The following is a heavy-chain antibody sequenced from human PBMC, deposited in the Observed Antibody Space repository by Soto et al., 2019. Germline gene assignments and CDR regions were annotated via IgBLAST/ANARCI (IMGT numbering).Heavy chain of an antibody. Sequence: EVQLLESGGGLVQRGGSLRLSCSASGFTFGTYAMNWVRQAPGKGLEWVSGISGSGSRTYYADSVKGRFTISSDNSENTVDLQMNSLRADDTALYYCARRYGSGRYDWFDSWGLGALVTVSS. CDR2: ISGSGSRT. J-gene: IGHJ5*01. D-gene: IGHD3-10*01. V-gene: IGHV3-23*01. CDR1: GFTFGTYA. CDR3: ARRYGSGRYDWFDS.